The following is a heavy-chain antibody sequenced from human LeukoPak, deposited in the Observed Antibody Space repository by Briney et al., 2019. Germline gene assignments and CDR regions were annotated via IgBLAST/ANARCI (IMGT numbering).Heavy chain of an antibody. CDR1: GFTFSSYW. CDR3: ASNPDRYYLDY. CDR2: IKQDGSEK. V-gene: IGHV3-7*01. Sequence: GGSLTLSCAASGFTFSSYWMSWVRQAPGKGLEWVANIKQDGSEKYYVDSVKGRFTTSRDNAKNSLYLQMNSLRAEDTAVYYCASNPDRYYLDYWGQGTLVTVSS. J-gene: IGHJ4*02. D-gene: IGHD3-22*01.